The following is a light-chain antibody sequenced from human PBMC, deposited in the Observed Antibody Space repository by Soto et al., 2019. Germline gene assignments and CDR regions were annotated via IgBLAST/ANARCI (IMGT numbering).Light chain of an antibody. CDR2: SSN. J-gene: IGLJ2*01. CDR3: AAWDVSLNDLV. CDR1: SSNIGSNS. V-gene: IGLV1-44*01. Sequence: QSVLTQPPSASGTPGQRVTISCSGSSSNIGSNSVNWYQQLPGTAPKLLMYSSNQRPSGVPDRFSGSKSGTSASLAISGLQSEDEADYYCAAWDVSLNDLVFGGGTKLTVL.